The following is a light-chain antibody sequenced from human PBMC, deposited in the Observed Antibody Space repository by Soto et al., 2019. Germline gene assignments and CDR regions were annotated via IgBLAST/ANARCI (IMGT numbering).Light chain of an antibody. CDR1: QSVSSSY. V-gene: IGKV3-20*01. Sequence: EIVLTQSPGTLSLSPGEIATLYFSASQSVSSSYLAWYQQKPGQAPRLLIYGASSRATGIPDRFSGSGSGTDFTLTINRLEPEDFAVYYCQQYDSSPRTFGQGTKVDIK. CDR2: GAS. J-gene: IGKJ1*01. CDR3: QQYDSSPRT.